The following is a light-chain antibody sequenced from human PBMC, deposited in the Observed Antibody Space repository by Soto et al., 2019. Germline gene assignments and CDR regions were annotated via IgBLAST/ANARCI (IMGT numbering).Light chain of an antibody. CDR1: SSDIGSYKF. CDR3: SSCTTSDTLI. V-gene: IGLV2-14*01. Sequence: QSALTQPASVSGSPGESITISCTGSSSDIGSYKFVSWYQHFPGKAPKLMIYEVNSRPSGVSYRFSGSKSGNTASLTISGLQAEDESHYYCSSCTTSDTLIFGGGTKLTVL. J-gene: IGLJ2*01. CDR2: EVN.